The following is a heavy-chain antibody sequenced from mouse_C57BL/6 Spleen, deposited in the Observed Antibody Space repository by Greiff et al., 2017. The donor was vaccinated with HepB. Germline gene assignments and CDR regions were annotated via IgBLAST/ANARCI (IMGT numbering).Heavy chain of an antibody. Sequence: VHVKQSGAELVRPGASVKLSCTASGFNIKDYYMHWVKQRPEQGLEWIGRIDPEDGDTEYAPKFQGKATMTADTSSNTAYLQLSSLTSEDTAVYYCTVYYYGSSYQFAYWGQGTLVTVSA. J-gene: IGHJ3*01. CDR2: IDPEDGDT. D-gene: IGHD1-1*01. CDR3: TVYYYGSSYQFAY. CDR1: GFNIKDYY. V-gene: IGHV14-1*01.